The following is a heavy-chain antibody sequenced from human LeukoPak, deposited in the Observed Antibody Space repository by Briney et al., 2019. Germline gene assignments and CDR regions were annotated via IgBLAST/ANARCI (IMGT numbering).Heavy chain of an antibody. Sequence: PSETLSLTCAVSGYSISSGYYWGWIRQPPGKGLEWIGSIYHSGSTYYNPSLKSRVTISVDTSKNQFSLKLSSVTAADTAVYYCATPLTGLELRRSLVYWGQGTLVTVSS. CDR2: IYHSGST. CDR1: GYSISSGYY. D-gene: IGHD1-7*01. CDR3: ATPLTGLELRRSLVY. V-gene: IGHV4-38-2*01. J-gene: IGHJ4*02.